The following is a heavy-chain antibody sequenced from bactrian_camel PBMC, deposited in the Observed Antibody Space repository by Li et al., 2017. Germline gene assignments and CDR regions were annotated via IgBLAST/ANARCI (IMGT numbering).Heavy chain of an antibody. J-gene: IGHJ4*01. CDR3: AAAPICPMKMATNERLYRY. CDR2: IDTDGSA. V-gene: IGHV3S53*01. Sequence: QLVESGGGSVQTGGSLRLSCVVSGYTYSSCMAWFRQALGKEREAIATIDTDGSATYEDSVKGRFTISRDNAKNTLYLQMNSLEPEDTAMYYCAAAPICPMKMATNERLYRYWGQGTQVTVS. CDR1: GYTYSSC. D-gene: IGHD1*01.